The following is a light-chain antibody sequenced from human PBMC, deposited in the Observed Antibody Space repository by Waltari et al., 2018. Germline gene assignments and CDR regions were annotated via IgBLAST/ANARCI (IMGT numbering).Light chain of an antibody. CDR2: DVS. J-gene: IGLJ1*01. CDR3: TSYTSSHGLV. Sequence: QSALTQPASVSGSPGQSIPISCPGTSRDVGCYNYLSCYQQHPGKAPKVVIFDVSYRPSGVSNRFSASKSGNTASLTISGLQAEDEADYYCTSYTSSHGLVFGTGTKVTVL. CDR1: SRDVGCYNY. V-gene: IGLV2-14*03.